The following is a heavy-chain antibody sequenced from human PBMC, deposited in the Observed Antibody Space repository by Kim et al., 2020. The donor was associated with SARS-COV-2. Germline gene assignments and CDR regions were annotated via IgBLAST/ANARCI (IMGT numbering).Heavy chain of an antibody. Sequence: SETLSLTCTVSGGSISSSSYYWGWIRQPPGKGLEWIGSIYYSGSTYYNPSLKSRVTISVDTSKNQFSLKLSSVTAADTAVYYCARPTVTYGMDVWGQGTTVTVSS. CDR2: IYYSGST. V-gene: IGHV4-39*01. J-gene: IGHJ6*02. D-gene: IGHD4-17*01. CDR3: ARPTVTYGMDV. CDR1: GGSISSSSYY.